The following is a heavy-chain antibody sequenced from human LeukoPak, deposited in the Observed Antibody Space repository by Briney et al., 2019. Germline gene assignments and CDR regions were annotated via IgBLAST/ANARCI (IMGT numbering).Heavy chain of an antibody. CDR3: ARVVRDYDILTGYWYYYGMDV. D-gene: IGHD3-9*01. J-gene: IGHJ6*02. V-gene: IGHV1-2*02. CDR2: INPSSGGT. Sequence: ASVKVSCKASGYTFTGYYMHWVRQAPGQGLEWMGWINPSSGGTNYAQKFQGRVTMTRDTSISTAYMELSRLRSDDTAVYYCARVVRDYDILTGYWYYYGMDVWGQGTTVTVSS. CDR1: GYTFTGYY.